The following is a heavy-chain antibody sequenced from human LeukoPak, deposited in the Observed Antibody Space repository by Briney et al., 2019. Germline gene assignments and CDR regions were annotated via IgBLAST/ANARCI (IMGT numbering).Heavy chain of an antibody. CDR1: GGSLSYYY. V-gene: IGHV4-34*01. CDR3: ARGGFYCGDDCYVDY. Sequence: PSETLSLTCAVYGGSLSYYYWSWIRQSPGKGLEWIGEINRSGSTNYNPSPKSRISISVDTSKNQFSLKLSSVTAADTAIYYCARGGFYCGDDCYVDYWGQGALVTVSS. CDR2: INRSGST. D-gene: IGHD2-21*02. J-gene: IGHJ4*02.